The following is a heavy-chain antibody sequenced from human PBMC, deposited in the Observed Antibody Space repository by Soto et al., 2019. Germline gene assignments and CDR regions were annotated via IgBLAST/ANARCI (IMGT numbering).Heavy chain of an antibody. D-gene: IGHD6-19*01. CDR2: IFYTGNT. J-gene: IGHJ4*02. V-gene: IGHV4-59*01. Sequence: SETLSLTCTVSGGSISSYYWSWIRQPPGKGLEWIGYIFYTGNTDYNPSLKSRVTISVDTSKNEFSLKLTSVTTADTAVYYCARVDSGWHDYWGPGTLVTVSS. CDR1: GGSISSYY. CDR3: ARVDSGWHDY.